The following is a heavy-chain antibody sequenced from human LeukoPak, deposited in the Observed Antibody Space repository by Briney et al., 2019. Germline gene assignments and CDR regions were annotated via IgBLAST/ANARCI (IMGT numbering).Heavy chain of an antibody. D-gene: IGHD6-19*01. Sequence: GASVKVSCKASGYTFTAYFMHWVRQAPGQGLEWMGWINPNSGGRHYAQKFQGRVTMNRDRYISTAYMELSRLRYDDTAVYYCARVPIDFKAVAATFDYWGQGTLVTVSS. V-gene: IGHV1-2*02. CDR2: INPNSGGR. CDR1: GYTFTAYF. J-gene: IGHJ4*02. CDR3: ARVPIDFKAVAATFDY.